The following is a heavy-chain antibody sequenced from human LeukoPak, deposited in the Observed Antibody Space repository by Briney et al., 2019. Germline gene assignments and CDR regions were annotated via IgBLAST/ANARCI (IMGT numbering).Heavy chain of an antibody. CDR1: GVTFSNYP. V-gene: IGHV3-30-3*01. Sequence: GGSLRLSCAASGVTFSNYPMHWGRQAAGKGLEWVAVVSNDGNNKYYAASVWGRFTISRDNSKYTLYLQMDSLRADDTAVYYCATKNYDVLTGTPWNGMDFWGQGTTVIVSS. D-gene: IGHD3-9*01. CDR2: VSNDGNNK. CDR3: ATKNYDVLTGTPWNGMDF. J-gene: IGHJ6*02.